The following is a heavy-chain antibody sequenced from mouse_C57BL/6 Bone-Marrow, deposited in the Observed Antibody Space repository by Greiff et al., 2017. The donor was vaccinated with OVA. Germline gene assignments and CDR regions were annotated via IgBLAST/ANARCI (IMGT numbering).Heavy chain of an antibody. CDR3: ARSERVSDYVDY. D-gene: IGHD1-3*01. J-gene: IGHJ2*01. CDR1: GYTFTDYY. Sequence: VQLHQSGAELVRPGASVKLSCKASGYTFTDYYISWVKQRPGQGLEWIARIYPGSGNIYYNEKFKGKATLTAEKSSSTAYMQLSSLTSDDSAVYVCARSERVSDYVDYWGQGTTLTVSA. V-gene: IGHV1-76*01. CDR2: IYPGSGNI.